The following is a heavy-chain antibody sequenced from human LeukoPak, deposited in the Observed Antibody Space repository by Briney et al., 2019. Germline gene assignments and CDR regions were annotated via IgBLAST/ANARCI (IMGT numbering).Heavy chain of an antibody. CDR2: IYNSGST. CDR1: GGSISSYY. CDR3: ARHPDQLLHDY. V-gene: IGHV4-59*08. D-gene: IGHD2-2*01. Sequence: SSEILSLTCTVSGGSISSYYWSWIRQPPGKGLEWIGYIYNSGSTNYNPSLKSRVTISVDTSKNQFSLKLSSVTAADTAVYYCARHPDQLLHDYWGQGTLVTVSS. J-gene: IGHJ4*02.